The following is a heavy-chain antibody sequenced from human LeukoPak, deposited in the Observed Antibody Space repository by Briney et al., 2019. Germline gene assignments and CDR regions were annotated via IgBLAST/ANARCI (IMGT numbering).Heavy chain of an antibody. CDR2: IYDSGST. CDR1: GGSISYYY. J-gene: IGHJ4*02. Sequence: SETLSLTCTVSGGSISYYYWNWIRQAPGKGLEWIGYIYDSGSTKYNPSLKSRATISVDTSKNHFSLQLSSVTAADTAVYYCARDQGSLFDYWGQGTLVTVSS. D-gene: IGHD2-15*01. CDR3: ARDQGSLFDY. V-gene: IGHV4-59*01.